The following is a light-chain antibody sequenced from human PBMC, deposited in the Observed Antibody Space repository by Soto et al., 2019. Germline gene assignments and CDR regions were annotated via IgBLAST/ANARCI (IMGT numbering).Light chain of an antibody. CDR3: HSYDISLSGYV. Sequence: QSALTQPPSVSGAPGQRVTISCTGSSSNIGAGYDVHWYQQLPGTAPKLLIFGNTHRPSGVPDRFSGSKSGTSASLAITGLQPEDEADYYCHSYDISLSGYVFGPGTKVTVL. J-gene: IGLJ1*01. CDR1: SSNIGAGYD. CDR2: GNT. V-gene: IGLV1-40*01.